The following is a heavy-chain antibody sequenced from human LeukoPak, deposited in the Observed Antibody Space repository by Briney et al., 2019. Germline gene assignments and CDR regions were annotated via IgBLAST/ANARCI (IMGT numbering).Heavy chain of an antibody. V-gene: IGHV3-7*01. Sequence: GGSLRLSCAASGFIFSDYWMGWVRQAPGKGREWVASIKPDGNEQYYVDSVRGRFTISRDNSKDSLFLQMDSLRDDDTAVYYCGRERVSAHDYWGQGTLVTVSS. CDR1: GFIFSDYW. J-gene: IGHJ4*02. CDR3: GRERVSAHDY. CDR2: IKPDGNEQ.